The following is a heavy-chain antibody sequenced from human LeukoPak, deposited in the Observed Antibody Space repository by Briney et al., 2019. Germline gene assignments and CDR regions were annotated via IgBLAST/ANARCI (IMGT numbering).Heavy chain of an antibody. Sequence: GGSLRLSCAASGFTFSSYGMHWVRQAPGKGLEWVAVISYDGSNKYYADSVKGRFTISRDNSKNTLYLQMNSLRAEDTAVYYCAKDSHLDYGDYLYFDYWGQGTLVTVSS. J-gene: IGHJ4*02. CDR1: GFTFSSYG. V-gene: IGHV3-30*18. CDR3: AKDSHLDYGDYLYFDY. D-gene: IGHD4-17*01. CDR2: ISYDGSNK.